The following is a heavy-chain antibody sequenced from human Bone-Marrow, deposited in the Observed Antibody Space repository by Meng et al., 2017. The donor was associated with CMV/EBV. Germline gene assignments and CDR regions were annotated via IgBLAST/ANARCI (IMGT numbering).Heavy chain of an antibody. Sequence: GGSLRLSCAASGFTFSNAWMSWVRQAPGKGLEWVGRIKSKTDGGTTDYAAPVKGRFTISRDDSKNTLYLQMNSLKTEDTAVYYCTTGYCTNGVCYSYGDWGQGTLVTVSS. CDR3: TTGYCTNGVCYSYGD. D-gene: IGHD2-8*01. V-gene: IGHV3-15*01. CDR1: GFTFSNAW. J-gene: IGHJ1*01. CDR2: IKSKTDGGTT.